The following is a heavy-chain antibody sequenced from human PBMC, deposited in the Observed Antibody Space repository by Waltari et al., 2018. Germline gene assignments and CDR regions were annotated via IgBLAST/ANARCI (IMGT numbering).Heavy chain of an antibody. CDR2: RWYDGSNK. J-gene: IGHJ3*02. CDR3: ASLIRVVTASSDAFDI. D-gene: IGHD2-15*01. CDR1: GFTFSSYG. V-gene: IGHV3-33*01. Sequence: QVQLVESGGGVVQPGRSMRLSCAASGFTFSSYGMHWVRQAPGKGLEWVAVRWYDGSNKYYADSVNGRFTISRDNSKNTLYLQMNSLRAEDTAVYYFASLIRVVTASSDAFDIWGQGTMVTVSS.